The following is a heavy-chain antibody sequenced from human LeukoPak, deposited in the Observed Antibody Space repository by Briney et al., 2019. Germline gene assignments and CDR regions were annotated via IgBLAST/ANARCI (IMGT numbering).Heavy chain of an antibody. CDR1: GGSISSYY. CDR3: ARDYYDSSGYYYEDWFDP. CDR2: XYXXGST. J-gene: IGHJ5*02. Sequence: SETLSLTCTVSGGSISSYYWSWIRQPPGKGLEWIGXXYXXGSTNYNPSLKSRVTISVDTSKNQFSLKLSSVTAADTAVYYCARDYYDSSGYYYEDWFDPWGQGTLVTVSS. D-gene: IGHD3-22*01. V-gene: IGHV4-59*01.